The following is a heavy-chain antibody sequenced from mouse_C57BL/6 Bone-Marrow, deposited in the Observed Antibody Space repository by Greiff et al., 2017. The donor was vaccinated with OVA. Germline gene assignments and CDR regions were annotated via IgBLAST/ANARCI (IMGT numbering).Heavy chain of an antibody. Sequence: EVQGVESGGDLVKPGGSLKLSCAASGFTFSSYGMSWVRQTPDKRLEWVATISSGGSYTYYPDSVKGRFTISRDNAKNTLYLQMSSLKSEDTAMYYCARQRFYSTYWGQGTTLTVSS. D-gene: IGHD2-5*01. V-gene: IGHV5-6*01. CDR1: GFTFSSYG. J-gene: IGHJ2*01. CDR2: ISSGGSYT. CDR3: ARQRFYSTY.